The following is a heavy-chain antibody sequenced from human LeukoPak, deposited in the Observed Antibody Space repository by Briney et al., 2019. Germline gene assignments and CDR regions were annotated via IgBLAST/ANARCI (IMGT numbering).Heavy chain of an antibody. J-gene: IGHJ3*02. Sequence: GGSLRLSCAASGFTFSTYDMSWVRQAPGKGLEWVACIGGSGGAIYYRGSVKGRFTISRDNSKSTPYLQMNSLRADDTAVYFCAKWMSRVQAFDIWGQGTMVTVSS. CDR3: AKWMSRVQAFDI. D-gene: IGHD5-12*01. CDR2: IGGSGGAI. CDR1: GFTFSTYD. V-gene: IGHV3-23*01.